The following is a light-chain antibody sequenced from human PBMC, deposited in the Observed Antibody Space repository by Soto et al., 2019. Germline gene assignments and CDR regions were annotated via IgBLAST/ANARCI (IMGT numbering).Light chain of an antibody. J-gene: IGKJ1*01. CDR3: HHYNSNPWA. CDR2: HAS. Sequence: DIQMTQSPSTLSASIGDRVTITCRATQTINNWLAWYQQKPGKAPNLLIYHASNLETGVPSRFSGSAFGTEFTLTISSLQTDEFATYYCHHYNSNPWAFGQGTKVEIK. CDR1: QTINNW. V-gene: IGKV1-5*01.